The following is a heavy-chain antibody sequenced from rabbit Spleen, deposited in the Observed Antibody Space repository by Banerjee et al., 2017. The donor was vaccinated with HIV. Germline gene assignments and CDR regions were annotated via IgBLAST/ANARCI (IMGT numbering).Heavy chain of an antibody. CDR2: IYAGSSGNT. D-gene: IGHD8-1*01. J-gene: IGHJ4*01. V-gene: IGHV1S40*01. CDR3: ARKGRYVGISDLLYGQYYFNF. CDR1: GFSFSSGYD. Sequence: QSLEESGGDLVKPGASLTLTCTASGFSFSSGYDMCWVRQAPGKGLEWIICIYAGSSGNTWYASWAKGRFTISKTSSTTVTLQMTSLTAADTATYFCARKGRYVGISDLLYGQYYFNFWGPGTLVTVS.